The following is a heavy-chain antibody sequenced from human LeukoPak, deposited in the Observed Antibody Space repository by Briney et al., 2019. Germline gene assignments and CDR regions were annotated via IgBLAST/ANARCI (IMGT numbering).Heavy chain of an antibody. J-gene: IGHJ4*02. CDR3: AKELSETYLDY. CDR2: ISGSGSST. V-gene: IGHV3-23*01. CDR1: GFTFSTYA. D-gene: IGHD2-8*01. Sequence: GGSLRLSCAASGFTFSTYAMSWVRQAPGKGLEWVSAISGSGSSTYYADSVKGRFTISRDNSKNTLYLQMNSLRVEDTAVYYCAKELSETYLDYWGQGTLVTVSS.